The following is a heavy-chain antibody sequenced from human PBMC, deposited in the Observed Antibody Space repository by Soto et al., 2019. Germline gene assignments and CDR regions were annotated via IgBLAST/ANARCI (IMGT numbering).Heavy chain of an antibody. J-gene: IGHJ4*02. CDR2: IYWNDDK. D-gene: IGHD3-3*01. Sequence: QITLKESGPTLVKPTQTLTLTCTFSGFSVTTNGMGVGWIRQPPGKALEWLAVIYWNDDKRYRSTLKSRLTITKDPSKNQVVLIMTNMDPMDTATYYCVHNAGYYTADYWGQGTLVTVSS. CDR3: VHNAGYYTADY. V-gene: IGHV2-5*01. CDR1: GFSVTTNGMG.